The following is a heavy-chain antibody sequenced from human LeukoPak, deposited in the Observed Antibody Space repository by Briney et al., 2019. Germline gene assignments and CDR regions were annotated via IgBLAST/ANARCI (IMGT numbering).Heavy chain of an antibody. Sequence: PGGSLRLSCAASGFSFSFYWMHWVRQAPGKGLEWVANIKQDGSEKYYVDSVKGRFTISRDNAKNSLYLQMNSLRAEDTAVYYCARDECSSTSCTQTNYYYYYMDVWGKGTTVTVSS. CDR1: GFSFSFYW. CDR3: ARDECSSTSCTQTNYYYYYMDV. D-gene: IGHD2-2*01. J-gene: IGHJ6*03. CDR2: IKQDGSEK. V-gene: IGHV3-7*01.